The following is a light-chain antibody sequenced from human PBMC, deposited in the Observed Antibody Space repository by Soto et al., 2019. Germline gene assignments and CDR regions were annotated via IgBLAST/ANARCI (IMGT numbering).Light chain of an antibody. J-gene: IGLJ1*01. V-gene: IGLV2-8*01. CDR3: ISYAGSNIV. Sequence: QSALTQPPSASGSPGQSVTISCTGTSSDVGGYNYVSWYQQHPGQAPKLMIYEVYKRPSGVPDRFSGSKSGNTASLTVSGLHAEDEADYYCISYAGSNIVFGTGTKLTVL. CDR2: EVY. CDR1: SSDVGGYNY.